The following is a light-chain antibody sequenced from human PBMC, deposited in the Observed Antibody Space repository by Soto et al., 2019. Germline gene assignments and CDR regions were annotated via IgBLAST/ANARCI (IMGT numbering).Light chain of an antibody. CDR2: RAS. J-gene: IGKJ1*01. CDR1: QSIKNW. CDR3: QQYSSGST. Sequence: DIRMTQSPSTLSAAVGDRVTITGRASQSIKNWLAWYQQKPGKAPKLLIYRASSLENGVPSRFSGRGSGTEFIFTITSLQPDDFATYYGQQYSSGSTFGQGTKVVIK. V-gene: IGKV1-5*03.